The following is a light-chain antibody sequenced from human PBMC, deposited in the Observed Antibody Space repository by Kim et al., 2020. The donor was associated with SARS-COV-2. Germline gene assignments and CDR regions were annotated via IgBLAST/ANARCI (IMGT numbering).Light chain of an antibody. V-gene: IGKV1-39*01. J-gene: IGKJ1*01. CDR2: GAS. Sequence: DIHMTQSPSSLSASVGDRVTITCRASQSIRSYLSWYQQKPGKPPKLLIYGASSLQSGVPSRFSGSGSGTDFTLTISNLQPEDFATYYCQQSYSLPVVFGQGTKVDIK. CDR3: QQSYSLPVV. CDR1: QSIRSY.